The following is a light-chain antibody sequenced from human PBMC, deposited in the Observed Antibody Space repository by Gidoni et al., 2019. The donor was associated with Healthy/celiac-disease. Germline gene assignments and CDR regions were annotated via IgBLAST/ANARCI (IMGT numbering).Light chain of an antibody. CDR1: QGISSY. CDR3: QQLNSYPLFT. CDR2: AAS. J-gene: IGKJ3*01. Sequence: DIQLTQYPSFLSASVGDRVTITCRASQGISSYLAWYQQKPGKAPKLLIYAASTLQSGVPSRFSGSGSGTAFTLTISSLQPEAFATYYCQQLNSYPLFTFGPGTKVDIK. V-gene: IGKV1-9*01.